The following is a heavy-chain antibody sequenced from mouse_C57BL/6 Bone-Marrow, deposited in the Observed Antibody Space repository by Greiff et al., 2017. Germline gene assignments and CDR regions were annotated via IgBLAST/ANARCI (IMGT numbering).Heavy chain of an antibody. CDR1: GYTFTSYW. J-gene: IGHJ3*01. CDR3: AREGYYYGSSSFAY. V-gene: IGHV1-69*01. D-gene: IGHD1-1*01. Sequence: QVQLQQSGAELVMPGASVKLSCKASGYTFTSYWMHWVKQRPGQGLEWIGEIDPSDSFPIYNQKFKGMSTLTVDKAASTAYMQLSSLTSEDSAVYYCAREGYYYGSSSFAYWGQGTLVTVSA. CDR2: IDPSDSFP.